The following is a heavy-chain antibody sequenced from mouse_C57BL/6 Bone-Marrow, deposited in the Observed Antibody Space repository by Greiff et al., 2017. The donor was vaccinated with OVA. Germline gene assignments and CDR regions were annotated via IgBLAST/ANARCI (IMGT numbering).Heavy chain of an antibody. D-gene: IGHD1-1*01. Sequence: QVQLQQPGAELVKPGASVKMSCKASGYTFTSYWITWVKQRPGQGLEWIGDIYPGSGSTNYNEKFKSKATLTVDTSSSTAYMQLSSLTSEDSAVYYCARWKGLLRSFYAIDYWGQGTSVTVSS. CDR1: GYTFTSYW. J-gene: IGHJ4*01. CDR2: IYPGSGST. CDR3: ARWKGLLRSFYAIDY. V-gene: IGHV1-55*01.